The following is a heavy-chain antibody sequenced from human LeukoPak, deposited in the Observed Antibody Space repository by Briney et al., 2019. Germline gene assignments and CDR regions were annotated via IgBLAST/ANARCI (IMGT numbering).Heavy chain of an antibody. CDR2: INSDGSST. D-gene: IGHD1-14*01. J-gene: IGHJ4*02. Sequence: GGSLRLSCAASGFTFGSYWMHWVRQAPGKGPVWVSRINSDGSSTSYTDSVKGRFTISRDNSKNTVYLQMNSLRVEDTAVYYCADYRKPQGLDYWGQGTLVTVSS. CDR1: GFTFGSYW. CDR3: ADYRKPQGLDY. V-gene: IGHV3-74*01.